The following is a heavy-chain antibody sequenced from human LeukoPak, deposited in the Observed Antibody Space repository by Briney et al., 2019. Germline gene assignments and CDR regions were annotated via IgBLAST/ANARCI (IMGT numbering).Heavy chain of an antibody. CDR1: GFTFSSYW. J-gene: IGHJ4*02. D-gene: IGHD3-9*01. CDR3: ARDYDISTGGPKDY. Sequence: GGSLRLSCAASGFTFSSYWMSWVRQAPGKGLEWVANIKQDGSEKYYVDSVKGRFTISRDNAKNSLYLQMNSLRAEDTAVYYCARDYDISTGGPKDYWGQGTLVTVSS. CDR2: IKQDGSEK. V-gene: IGHV3-7*03.